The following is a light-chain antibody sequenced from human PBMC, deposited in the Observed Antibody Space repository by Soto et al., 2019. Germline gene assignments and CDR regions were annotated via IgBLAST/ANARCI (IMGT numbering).Light chain of an antibody. CDR2: NVY. V-gene: IGLV2-14*01. Sequence: ALTNPAYGNGAPGHALTISYTGTNSDVGGYDYVSWYQQHPGRAPQVIIYNVYYRPSGVTNRFSGSKSGNTASLTISGLQAEDEADYYCSSYSSPSIHAFGTGTKVTVL. J-gene: IGLJ1*01. CDR3: SSYSSPSIHA. CDR1: NSDVGGYDY.